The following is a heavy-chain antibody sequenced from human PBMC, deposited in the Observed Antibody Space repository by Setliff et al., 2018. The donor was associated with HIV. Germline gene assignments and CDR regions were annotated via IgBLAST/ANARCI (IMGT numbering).Heavy chain of an antibody. CDR2: ISAYSGNT. D-gene: IGHD3-22*01. CDR1: GDTLTTYG. Sequence: GASVKVSCKSFGDTLTTYGINWVRQAPGQGLEWLGWISAYSGNTHYAQKVQGRVTMTTDTSTSTAYMELTSLRSHDTAVYYCAREYYYNNGSHSELSHRWGQGTLVTVSS. V-gene: IGHV1-18*01. J-gene: IGHJ1*01. CDR3: AREYYYNNGSHSELSHR.